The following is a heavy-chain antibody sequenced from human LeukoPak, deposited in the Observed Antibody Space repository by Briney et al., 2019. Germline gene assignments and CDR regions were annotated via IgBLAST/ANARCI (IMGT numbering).Heavy chain of an antibody. J-gene: IGHJ5*02. CDR3: AKWDAYIES. CDR2: ITSSSSYT. V-gene: IGHV3-11*03. Sequence: PGGSLRLSCAASGFTFSDYYMSWIRQAPGKGLEWVSYITSSSSYTNYADSVKGRFTISRDNSKNTVYLQMNSLRAEDTAVYYCAKWDAYIESWGQGTLVTVSS. D-gene: IGHD3-16*01. CDR1: GFTFSDYY.